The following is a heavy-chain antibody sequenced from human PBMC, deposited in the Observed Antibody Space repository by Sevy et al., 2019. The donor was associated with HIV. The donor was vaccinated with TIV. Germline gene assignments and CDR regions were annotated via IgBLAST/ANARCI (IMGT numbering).Heavy chain of an antibody. CDR1: GFTFSSYS. J-gene: IGHJ4*02. V-gene: IGHV3-21*01. D-gene: IGHD3-10*01. CDR3: ARDLYGSGSYEFDY. CDR2: ISSNSSYI. Sequence: GGSLRLSCAASGFTFSSYSMNWVRQAPGKGLEWVSSISSNSSYIYYADSVKGRFTISRDNAKNSLYLQMNSLRAEDTAVYYCARDLYGSGSYEFDYWGQGTLVTVSS.